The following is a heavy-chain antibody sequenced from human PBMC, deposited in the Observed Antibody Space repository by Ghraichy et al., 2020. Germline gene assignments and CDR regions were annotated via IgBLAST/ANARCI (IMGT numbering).Heavy chain of an antibody. D-gene: IGHD6-6*01. Sequence: GGSLRLSCAASGFTFSDYYMSWIRQAPGKGLEWVSYISSSGSTIYYADSVKGRFTISRDNAKNSLYLQMNSLRAEDTAVYYCASQFVSSAYNYYYYYGMDVWGQGTTGTVPS. J-gene: IGHJ6*02. V-gene: IGHV3-11*01. CDR2: ISSSGSTI. CDR1: GFTFSDYY. CDR3: ASQFVSSAYNYYYYYGMDV.